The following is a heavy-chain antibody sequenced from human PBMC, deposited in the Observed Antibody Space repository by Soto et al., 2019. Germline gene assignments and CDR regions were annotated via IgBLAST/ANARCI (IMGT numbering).Heavy chain of an antibody. CDR1: GGTFSSYA. J-gene: IGHJ4*02. CDR2: IIPIFGTA. CDR3: ARGGNAYYYDSSGLVY. Sequence: ASVKVSCKASGGTFSSYAISWVRQAPGQGLEWMGGIIPIFGTANYAQKFRGRVTITADESTSTAYMELSSLRSEDTAVYYCARGGNAYYYDSSGLVYWGQGTLVTVSS. V-gene: IGHV1-69*13. D-gene: IGHD3-22*01.